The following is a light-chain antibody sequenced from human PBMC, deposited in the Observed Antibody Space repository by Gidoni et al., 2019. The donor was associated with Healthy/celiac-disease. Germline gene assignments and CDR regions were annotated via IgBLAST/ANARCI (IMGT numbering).Light chain of an antibody. CDR1: QSVSSSY. CDR2: GAS. J-gene: IGKJ1*01. V-gene: IGKV3-20*01. Sequence: DMVLTQSPGTLSLSPGERATLSCRASQSVSSSYLAWYQQKPGQAPRLLIYGASSRATGIPDRFSGSGSGTDFTRTISRLEPEDFAVYYCQHRRTFGQGTKVEIK. CDR3: QHRRT.